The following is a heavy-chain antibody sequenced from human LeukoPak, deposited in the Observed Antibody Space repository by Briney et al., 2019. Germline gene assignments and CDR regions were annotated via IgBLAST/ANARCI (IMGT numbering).Heavy chain of an antibody. D-gene: IGHD3-16*02. J-gene: IGHJ4*02. CDR3: ARIYDYVWGSYRSRTVFDY. CDR1: GGSFSGYY. V-gene: IGHV4-34*01. CDR2: INHSEST. Sequence: SETLSLTCAVYGGSFSGYYWSWIRQPPGKGLEWIGEINHSESTNYNPPLKSRVTISVDTSKNQFSLKLSSVTAADTAVYYCARIYDYVWGSYRSRTVFDYWGQGTLVTVSS.